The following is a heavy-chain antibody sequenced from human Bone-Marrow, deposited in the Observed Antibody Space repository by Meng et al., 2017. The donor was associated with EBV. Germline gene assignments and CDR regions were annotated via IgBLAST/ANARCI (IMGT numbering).Heavy chain of an antibody. CDR3: ASQIKYGDYNEGGFDY. D-gene: IGHD4-17*01. CDR2: INHSGST. CDR1: GGSFRGYY. Sequence: QAQLQQWGEGLLKPSETLSLTCAVYGGSFRGYYWSWIRQPPGKGLEWIGEINHSGSTNYNPSLKSRVTISVDTSKNQFSLKLSSVTAADTAVYYCASQIKYGDYNEGGFDYWGQGTLVTVSS. J-gene: IGHJ4*02. V-gene: IGHV4-34*01.